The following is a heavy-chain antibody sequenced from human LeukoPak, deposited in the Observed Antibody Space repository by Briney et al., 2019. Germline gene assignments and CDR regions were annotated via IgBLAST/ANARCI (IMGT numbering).Heavy chain of an antibody. V-gene: IGHV3-53*01. D-gene: IGHD1-1*01. CDR2: IYSGGST. CDR3: ARDRTTGTTDAFDI. CDR1: GFTVSSNY. J-gene: IGHJ3*02. Sequence: GGSLRLSCAASGFTVSSNYMSWVRQAPGKGLEWVSVIYSGGSTYYGDSVKGRFTISRDNSKSTLYIQMNSLRAEDTAVYYCARDRTTGTTDAFDIWGQGTMVTVSS.